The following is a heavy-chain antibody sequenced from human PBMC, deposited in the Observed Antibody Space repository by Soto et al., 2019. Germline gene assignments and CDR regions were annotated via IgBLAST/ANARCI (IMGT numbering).Heavy chain of an antibody. V-gene: IGHV3-30*18. D-gene: IGHD6-19*01. J-gene: IGHJ4*02. CDR3: AKRDQQC. CDR1: GFTFSSYG. CDR2: ISYDGSNK. Sequence: GGSLRLSCAASGFTFSSYGMHWVRQAPGKGLEWVAVISYDGSNKFYADSVKGRFTISRDNSKNTLYLQMNSLRVEDTAVYYCAKRDQQCWGQGTLVTVSS.